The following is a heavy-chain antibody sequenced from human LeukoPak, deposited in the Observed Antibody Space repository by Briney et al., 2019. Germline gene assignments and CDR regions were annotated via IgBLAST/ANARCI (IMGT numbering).Heavy chain of an antibody. CDR3: ARDPYSSSWSRNYYFDY. CDR1: GFTVSSNY. CDR2: ISSSSSYI. D-gene: IGHD6-13*01. J-gene: IGHJ4*02. Sequence: GGSLRLSCAASGFTVSSNYMSWVRQAPGKGLEWVSSISSSSSYIYYADSVKGRFTISRDNAKNSLYLQMNSLRAEDTAVYYCARDPYSSSWSRNYYFDYWGQGTLVTVSS. V-gene: IGHV3-21*01.